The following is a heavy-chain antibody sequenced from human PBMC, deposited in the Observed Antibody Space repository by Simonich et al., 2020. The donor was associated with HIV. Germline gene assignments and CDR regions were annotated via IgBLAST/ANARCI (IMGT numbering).Heavy chain of an antibody. CDR2: IDDSESP. V-gene: IGHV4-34*01. D-gene: IGHD5-12*01. CDR3: ARHSGYADAFDI. CDR1: GGSSSGYY. Sequence: QVQLQQWGAGLLKPSETLSLTCAVYGGSSSGYYWSWIRQPPGKGLEGIGDIDDSESPNYRPAPRVRVTISLAASKNQFSLKLSAVTAADTAAYYCARHSGYADAFDIWGQGTMITVSS. J-gene: IGHJ3*02.